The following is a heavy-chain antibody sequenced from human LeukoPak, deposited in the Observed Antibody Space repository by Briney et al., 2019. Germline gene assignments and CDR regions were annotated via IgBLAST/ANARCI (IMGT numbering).Heavy chain of an antibody. CDR2: IYYSGST. CDR3: ARRYSSGWYGYYYDSSGYSGYFDY. CDR1: GGSISSSSYY. Sequence: SETLSLTCTVSGGSISSSSYYWGWIRQPRGKGLEWIGSIYYSGSTYYNPSLKSRVTISVDTSKNQFSLKLGSVTAADTAVYYCARRYSSGWYGYYYDSSGYSGYFDYWGQGTLVTVSS. J-gene: IGHJ4*02. V-gene: IGHV4-39*01. D-gene: IGHD3-22*01.